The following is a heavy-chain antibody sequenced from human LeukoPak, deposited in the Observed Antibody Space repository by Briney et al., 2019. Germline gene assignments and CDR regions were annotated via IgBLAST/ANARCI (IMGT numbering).Heavy chain of an antibody. J-gene: IGHJ4*02. V-gene: IGHV3-21*01. D-gene: IGHD3-9*01. CDR2: ISSSSSYI. Sequence: GGSLRLSCAASGFTFSSYSMNWVRQAPGKGLEWVSSISSSSSYILYADSVEGRINISSDNDKNSLNLQKNSMSAEDAAVYYCERGVNNVLTGLDYYFDYWGQGTLVTVSS. CDR1: GFTFSSYS. CDR3: ERGVNNVLTGLDYYFDY.